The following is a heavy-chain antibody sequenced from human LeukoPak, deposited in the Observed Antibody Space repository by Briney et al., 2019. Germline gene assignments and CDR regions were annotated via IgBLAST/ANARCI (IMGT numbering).Heavy chain of an antibody. CDR1: GFTFSDYY. CDR3: AREAGGDSSWYLGLNWFDP. J-gene: IGHJ5*02. V-gene: IGHV3-11*01. Sequence: GGSLRLSCAASGFTFSDYYMSWIRQAPGKGLEWVSYISSSGSTIYYADSAKGRFTISRDNAKNSLYLQMNSLRAEDTAVYYCAREAGGDSSWYLGLNWFDPWGQGTLVTVSS. D-gene: IGHD6-13*01. CDR2: ISSSGSTI.